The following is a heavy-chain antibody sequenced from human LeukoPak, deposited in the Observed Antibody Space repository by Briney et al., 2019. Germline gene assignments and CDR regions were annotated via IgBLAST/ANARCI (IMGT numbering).Heavy chain of an antibody. CDR1: GGSISSYY. CDR2: IYYSGST. CDR3: ARHSPTWGFPFDY. Sequence: PSETLSFTCTVSGGSISSYYWSWIRQPPGKGLEWIGYIYYSGSTNYSPSLKSRVTMSVDTSKNHFSLSLTSVTAADTAVYYCARHSPTWGFPFDYWGQGALVTVSS. J-gene: IGHJ4*02. V-gene: IGHV4-59*08. D-gene: IGHD7-27*01.